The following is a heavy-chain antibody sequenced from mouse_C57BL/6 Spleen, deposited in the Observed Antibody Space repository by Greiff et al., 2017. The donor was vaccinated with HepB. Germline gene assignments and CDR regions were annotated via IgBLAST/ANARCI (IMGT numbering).Heavy chain of an antibody. V-gene: IGHV1-69*01. D-gene: IGHD1-1*02. CDR1: GYTFTSYW. CDR3: ARCGGSPWYFDV. CDR2: IDPSDSYT. Sequence: QVQLQQPGAELVMPGASVKLSCKASGYTFTSYWMHWVKQRPGQGLEWIGEIDPSDSYTNYNQKFKGKSTLTVDKSSSTAYMQLSSLTSEDSAVYYCARCGGSPWYFDVWGTGTTVTVSS. J-gene: IGHJ1*03.